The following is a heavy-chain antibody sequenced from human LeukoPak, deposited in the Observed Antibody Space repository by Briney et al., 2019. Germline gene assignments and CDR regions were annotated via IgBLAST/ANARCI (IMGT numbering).Heavy chain of an antibody. CDR2: ISAYNGNT. V-gene: IGHV1-18*01. J-gene: IGHJ4*02. CDR1: GYTFTSYG. D-gene: IGHD6-13*01. Sequence: GASVKVSCKASGYTFTSYGIRWVRQAPGQGLEWMGWISAYNGNTNYAQKLQGRVTMTTDTSTSTAYMELRSLRSDDTAVYYCERDLLYSSSWAFDYWGQGTLVTVSS. CDR3: ERDLLYSSSWAFDY.